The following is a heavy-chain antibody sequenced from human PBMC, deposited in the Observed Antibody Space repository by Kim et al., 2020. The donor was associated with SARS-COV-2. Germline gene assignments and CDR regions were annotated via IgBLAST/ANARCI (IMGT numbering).Heavy chain of an antibody. D-gene: IGHD3-22*01. J-gene: IGHJ4*02. Sequence: GGSLRLSCAVSGFGFSNHALHWVRQAPGKGLEWVAVISYDGSNKYYIDYVKGRFTISRDNPKNTLHLQVNSLRAEDTAVYYCARAPSGYYYYFDYWGQGT. CDR3: ARAPSGYYYYFDY. CDR1: GFGFSNHA. V-gene: IGHV3-30*04. CDR2: ISYDGSNK.